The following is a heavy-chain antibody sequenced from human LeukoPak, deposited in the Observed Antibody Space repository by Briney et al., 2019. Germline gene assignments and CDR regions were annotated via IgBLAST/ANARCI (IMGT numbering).Heavy chain of an antibody. V-gene: IGHV5-51*01. CDR3: ARHEIGGDRGSCYMS. Sequence: PGESLKISFKGPGYYFNNYWITWVRPMPGKGMEWMGIIYPDDSQTRYSTSFQGKVTISADKSIRTAYLQWRSLKASDTAMYYCARHEIGGDRGSCYMSWGQGTLVTVSS. CDR1: GYYFNNYW. CDR2: IYPDDSQT. D-gene: IGHD6-13*01. J-gene: IGHJ1*01.